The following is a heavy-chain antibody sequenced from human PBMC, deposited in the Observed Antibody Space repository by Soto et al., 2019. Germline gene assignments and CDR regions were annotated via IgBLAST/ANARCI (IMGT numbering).Heavy chain of an antibody. CDR2: MNPNSGNT. D-gene: IGHD3-10*01. V-gene: IGHV1-8*01. CDR3: ARGVAYGSGSYCFDP. Sequence: ASVKVSCKASGYTFTSYDINWVRQATGQGLEWMGWMNPNSGNTVYAQKFQGRVTMTRNTSISTAYMELSSLRSEDTAVYYCARGVAYGSGSYCFDPWGREPWSPSPQ. J-gene: IGHJ5*02. CDR1: GYTFTSYD.